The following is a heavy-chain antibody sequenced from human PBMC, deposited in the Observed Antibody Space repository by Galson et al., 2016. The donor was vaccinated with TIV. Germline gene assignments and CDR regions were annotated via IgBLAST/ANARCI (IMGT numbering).Heavy chain of an antibody. Sequence: SVKVSCKASGGTFNIYAISWVRQAPGQGLEWTGGILPIFGAATYAQKFQGRVTITADESTSTAYMELSSLKSDDTAMYYCARPSSSCRGCSYYYYMDVWGKGTTVTVSS. D-gene: IGHD6-19*01. CDR3: ARPSSSCRGCSYYYYMDV. V-gene: IGHV1-69*13. J-gene: IGHJ6*03. CDR1: GGTFNIYA. CDR2: ILPIFGAA.